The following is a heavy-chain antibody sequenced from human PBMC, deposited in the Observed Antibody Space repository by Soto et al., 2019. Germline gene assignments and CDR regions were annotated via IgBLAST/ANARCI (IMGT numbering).Heavy chain of an antibody. V-gene: IGHV3-11*06. CDR3: VRGGGGGLLDP. CDR2: ISPGSRYP. D-gene: IGHD2-15*01. CDR1: GFTYGDSY. Sequence: GGSLRLSCAGSGFTYGDSYMSWIRQAPWKGLEWLSYISPGSRYPAYADSVKGRFTISRDNAKRSLYLQMMSLTAEDTAIYYCVRGGGGGLLDPWGQGTMVTVSS. J-gene: IGHJ5*02.